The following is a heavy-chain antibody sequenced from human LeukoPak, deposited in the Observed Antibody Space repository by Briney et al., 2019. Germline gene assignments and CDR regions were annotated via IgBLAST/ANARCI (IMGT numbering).Heavy chain of an antibody. V-gene: IGHV3-48*01. D-gene: IGHD6-6*01. CDR3: ARGYSTSSYSHYYYYMDV. CDR1: GFDFSTYS. J-gene: IGHJ6*03. CDR2: ISSSSSSI. Sequence: GGSLRLSCAASGFDFSTYSMNWVRQAPGKGLEWVSHISSSSSSIYYADSVKGRFTISRDTANNSLYLQMHSLRAEDTAVYYCARGYSTSSYSHYYYYMDVWGTGTTVTVSS.